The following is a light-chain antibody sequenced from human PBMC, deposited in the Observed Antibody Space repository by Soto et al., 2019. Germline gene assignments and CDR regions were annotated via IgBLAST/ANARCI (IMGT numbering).Light chain of an antibody. CDR1: QSVLYSSNNKSY. CDR2: WAS. Sequence: DIVMTQSPDSLAVSLGERATINCKSSQSVLYSSNNKSYLAWYQQKPGLPPKLLIYWASTRESGVPDRFSGSGSGTDFTLTISRLQAEDVAVYYCQQYFSAPWTFGQGTKVEIK. V-gene: IGKV4-1*01. CDR3: QQYFSAPWT. J-gene: IGKJ1*01.